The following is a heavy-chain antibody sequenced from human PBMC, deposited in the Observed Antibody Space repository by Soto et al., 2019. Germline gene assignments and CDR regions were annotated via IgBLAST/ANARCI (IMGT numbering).Heavy chain of an antibody. J-gene: IGHJ5*02. V-gene: IGHV3-33*01. CDR3: ARDGGYSSGRYDG. D-gene: IGHD6-19*01. CDR1: GFTFSSYG. CDR2: IWYDGRNK. Sequence: QVQLVESGGGVVQPGRSLRLSCAASGFTFSSYGMHWVRQAPGKGLEWVAVIWYDGRNKYYADSVKGRFTISIDNSKNTLYLQMNCLRAEDTAVYYCARDGGYSSGRYDGWGQGTLVTVSS.